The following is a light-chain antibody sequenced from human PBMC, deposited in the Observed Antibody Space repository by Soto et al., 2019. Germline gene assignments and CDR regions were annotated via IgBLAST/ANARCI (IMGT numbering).Light chain of an antibody. Sequence: DIVMTQSPDSLAVSLGERATINCKSSQGIFYSSNNKNYLAWFQQKPGQPPQLLIYWASTRESGVPDRFSGSGSETDFTLTISSLQAEDVAIYYCQQYYSSPTWTFGQGTKVDIK. CDR1: QGIFYSSNNKNY. CDR3: QQYYSSPTWT. V-gene: IGKV4-1*01. J-gene: IGKJ1*01. CDR2: WAS.